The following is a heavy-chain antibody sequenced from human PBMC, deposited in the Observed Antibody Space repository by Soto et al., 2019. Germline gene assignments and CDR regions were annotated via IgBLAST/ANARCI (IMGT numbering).Heavy chain of an antibody. CDR3: ARRSGDSGHVEWGRDSCYS. J-gene: IGHJ3*02. V-gene: IGHV3-66*01. CDR1: GFSATSNY. CDR2: IYFGGTT. D-gene: IGHD5-12*01. Sequence: QLVESGGGLVQPGGSLRLSCAASGFSATSNYMSWVRQAPGTGLEWISVIYFGGTTHYAESVRGGFTISRDTSKETMSRQKNSLRAEDTSVYYGARRSGDSGHVEWGRDSCYSWGQGTMVTVSS.